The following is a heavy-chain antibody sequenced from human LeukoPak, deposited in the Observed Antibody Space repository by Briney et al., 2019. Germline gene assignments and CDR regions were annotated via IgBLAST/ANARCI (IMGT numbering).Heavy chain of an antibody. Sequence: ASVKVSCRASGYTFTSYAMHWVRQAPGQGLEWMGWINTNTGNPTYAQGFTGRFVFSLDTSVSTAYLQISSLKAEDTAVYYCARGGLWFGELDYYFDYWGQGTLVTVSS. V-gene: IGHV7-4-1*02. CDR1: GYTFTSYA. CDR2: INTNTGNP. CDR3: ARGGLWFGELDYYFDY. J-gene: IGHJ4*02. D-gene: IGHD3-10*01.